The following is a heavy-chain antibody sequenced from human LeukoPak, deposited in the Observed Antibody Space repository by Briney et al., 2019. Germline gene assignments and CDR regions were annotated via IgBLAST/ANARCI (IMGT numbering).Heavy chain of an antibody. Sequence: TGGSLRLSCAASGLTVSSNYMSWVRQAPGKGLEWVSLIYNSDNTYYADSVKGRFTISRDNAKNSLYLQMNSLRAEDTAVYYCARVAMLGYCSGGSCQYYDYWGQGTLVTVSS. CDR3: ARVAMLGYCSGGSCQYYDY. J-gene: IGHJ4*02. CDR2: IYNSDNT. V-gene: IGHV3-53*01. CDR1: GLTVSSNY. D-gene: IGHD2-15*01.